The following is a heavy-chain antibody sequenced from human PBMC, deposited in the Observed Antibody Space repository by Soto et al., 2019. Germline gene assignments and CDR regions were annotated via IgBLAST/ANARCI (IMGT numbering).Heavy chain of an antibody. J-gene: IGHJ6*02. D-gene: IGHD5-12*01. V-gene: IGHV1-3*01. CDR3: ASRYPPMATRGGYYDYGMDV. CDR1: GYTFTSYA. CDR2: INAGNGNT. Sequence: QVQLVQSGAEVKKPGASVKVSCKASGYTFTSYAMHWVRQAPGQRLEWMGWINAGNGNTKYSQKFQGRVAITRDTSASTAYMELSSLRSEDTAVYYCASRYPPMATRGGYYDYGMDVWGQGTTVTVSS.